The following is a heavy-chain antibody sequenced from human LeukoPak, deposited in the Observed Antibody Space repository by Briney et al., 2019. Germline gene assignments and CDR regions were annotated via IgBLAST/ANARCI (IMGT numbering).Heavy chain of an antibody. CDR2: IDGSATDT. CDR3: AKGFYGSGSYYTVAFDI. J-gene: IGHJ3*02. D-gene: IGHD3-10*01. V-gene: IGHV3-23*01. CDR1: GFTFSNYA. Sequence: GGSLRLSCAASGFTFSNYAMTWVRQAPGKGLEWVSSIDGSATDTYYADSVKGRFTISRDNSRNTQYLQMNSLRAEDTAVYYCAKGFYGSGSYYTVAFDIWGQGTVVTVS.